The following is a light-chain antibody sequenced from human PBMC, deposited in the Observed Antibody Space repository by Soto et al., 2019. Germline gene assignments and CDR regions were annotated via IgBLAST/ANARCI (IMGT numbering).Light chain of an antibody. V-gene: IGKV1-39*01. CDR3: QQSYSTPIT. CDR1: QGFXPX. J-gene: IGKJ5*01. CDR2: AAS. Sequence: SQGFXPXXXWXQQXXAXXPXXXXYAASSLQSGGPSRFSGSGSATDFTPTISSLQPDDFATYYCQQSYSTPITFGQGTRLEIK.